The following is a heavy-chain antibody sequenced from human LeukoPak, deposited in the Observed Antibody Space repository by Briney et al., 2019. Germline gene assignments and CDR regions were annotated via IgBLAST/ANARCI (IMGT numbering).Heavy chain of an antibody. CDR3: ARGIEAETGWFDY. J-gene: IGHJ4*02. CDR1: GYTFTGYY. D-gene: IGHD5-12*01. CDR2: INPNSGGT. Sequence: ASVKVSCKASGYTFTGYYMHWVRQAPGQGLEWMGWINPNSGGTNYAQKFQGWVTMTRDTSISTAYMVLSRLRSDDTAVYYCARGIEAETGWFDYWGQGTLVTVSS. V-gene: IGHV1-2*04.